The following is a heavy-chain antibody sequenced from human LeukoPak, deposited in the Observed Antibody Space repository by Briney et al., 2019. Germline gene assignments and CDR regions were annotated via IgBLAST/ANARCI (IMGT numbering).Heavy chain of an antibody. CDR1: GYSISSGNY. V-gene: IGHV4-38-2*02. D-gene: IGHD3-22*01. Sequence: SETLSLTCTVSGYSISSGNYWGWIRQPPGKGLEWIGSIYHSGSTNYNPSLKSRVTISVDTSKNQFSLNLTSVTAADTAVYYCARPNSSGYPYYFDYWGQGTLVTVSS. CDR2: IYHSGST. CDR3: ARPNSSGYPYYFDY. J-gene: IGHJ4*02.